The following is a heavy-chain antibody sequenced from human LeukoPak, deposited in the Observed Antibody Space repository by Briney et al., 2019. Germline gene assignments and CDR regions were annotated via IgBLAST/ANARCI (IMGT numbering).Heavy chain of an antibody. J-gene: IGHJ4*02. CDR3: ARDRRSMVRGVNTLFDY. V-gene: IGHV1-18*01. Sequence: GASVKVSCKASGYTSTTYGFSWVRQAPGQGLEWMGWISGYNGNTNYAQKLQGRVTMTTDTSTNTAYMELRSLRSDDTAVYYCARDRRSMVRGVNTLFDYWGQGTLVTVSS. D-gene: IGHD3-10*01. CDR1: GYTSTTYG. CDR2: ISGYNGNT.